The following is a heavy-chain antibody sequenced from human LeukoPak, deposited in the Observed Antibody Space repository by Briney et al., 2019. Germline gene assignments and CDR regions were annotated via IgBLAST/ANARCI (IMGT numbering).Heavy chain of an antibody. CDR2: IYYSGST. CDR1: GGSISSYY. J-gene: IGHJ6*03. Sequence: PSETLSLTCTVSGGSISSYYWSWIRQPPGKGLEWIGYIYYSGSTNYNPSLKSRVTISVDTSKNQFSLKLSSVTAADTAVYYCARAGNYDFWSGYYTSYNYYMDVWGKGTTVTVSS. D-gene: IGHD3-3*01. CDR3: ARAGNYDFWSGYYTSYNYYMDV. V-gene: IGHV4-59*01.